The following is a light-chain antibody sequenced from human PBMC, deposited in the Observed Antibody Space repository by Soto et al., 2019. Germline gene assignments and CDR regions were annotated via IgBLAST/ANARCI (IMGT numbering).Light chain of an antibody. CDR2: DVS. V-gene: IGLV2-14*01. CDR1: SSDVGGYNY. CDR3: SSFRTSTTPNYV. J-gene: IGLJ1*01. Sequence: QSVLTQPASVSGSPGQSITISCTGTSSDVGGYNYVSWYQQHPGRAPKLMIYDVSNRPSGVSYRFSGSKSGNTASLTISGLQAEDEADYYSSSFRTSTTPNYVFGSGTKVTVL.